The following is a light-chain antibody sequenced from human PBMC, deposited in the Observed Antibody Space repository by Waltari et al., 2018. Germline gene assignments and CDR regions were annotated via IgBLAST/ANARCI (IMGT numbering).Light chain of an antibody. Sequence: EFVLTQSPGTLSLSPGERASLSCRASQTIRSSYLAWYQQKPGQSPRLLLYAASNRASGIPDRFGGSGSGTDFTLTISRLEPEDFAVYFCQHYDPSSSFTFGPGTRVEIK. CDR1: QTIRSSY. J-gene: IGKJ3*01. V-gene: IGKV3-20*01. CDR2: AAS. CDR3: QHYDPSSSFT.